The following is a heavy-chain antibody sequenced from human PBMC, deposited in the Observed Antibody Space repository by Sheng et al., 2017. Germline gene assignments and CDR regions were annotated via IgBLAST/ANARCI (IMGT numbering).Heavy chain of an antibody. Sequence: DVQLVESGGGLVKPGGSLRLSCAASGFTFSSYSMNWVRQAPGQGLQWISSISSRSTDVFYSDSVKGRFTISRDNAKNSLYLQMNRLRAEDTAVYYCARGTGGLPHDYWGQGTLVTVSS. V-gene: IGHV3-21*01. CDR1: GFTFSSYS. D-gene: IGHD2-8*02. CDR2: ISSRSTDV. CDR3: ARGTGGLPHDY. J-gene: IGHJ4*02.